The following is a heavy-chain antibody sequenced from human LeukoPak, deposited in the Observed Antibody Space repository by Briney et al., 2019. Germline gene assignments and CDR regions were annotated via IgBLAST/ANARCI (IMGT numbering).Heavy chain of an antibody. J-gene: IGHJ3*02. Sequence: SETLSLTCTVSGGSISSSSYYWGWIRQPPGKGLEWIGEINHSGSTNYNPSLKSRVTISVDTSKNQFSLKLSSVTAADTAVYYCARQMPRITMIVVVIRPSDAFDIWGQGTMVTVSS. D-gene: IGHD3-22*01. CDR1: GGSISSSSYY. CDR3: ARQMPRITMIVVVIRPSDAFDI. V-gene: IGHV4-39*01. CDR2: INHSGST.